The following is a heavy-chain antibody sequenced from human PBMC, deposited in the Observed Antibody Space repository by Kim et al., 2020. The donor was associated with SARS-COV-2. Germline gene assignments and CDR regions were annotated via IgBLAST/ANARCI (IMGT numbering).Heavy chain of an antibody. V-gene: IGHV3-30*03. D-gene: IGHD2-2*01. CDR1: GFTFSSYG. J-gene: IGHJ6*02. CDR2: ISYDGSNK. Sequence: GGSLRLSCAASGFTFSSYGMHWVRQAPGKGLEWVAVISYDGSNKYYADSVKGRFTISRDNSKNTLYLQMNSLRAEDTAVYYCARDLTSRNYYYGMDVWGQGTTVTGSS. CDR3: ARDLTSRNYYYGMDV.